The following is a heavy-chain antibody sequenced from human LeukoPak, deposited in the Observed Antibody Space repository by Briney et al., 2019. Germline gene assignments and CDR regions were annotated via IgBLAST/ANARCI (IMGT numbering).Heavy chain of an antibody. CDR3: PRRGAGGGWSY. Sequence: GESLKISCKGSGYSFTSYWICWVRQMPGKGLEWMGIIYAGDSDTRYSPSFQGQVTFSVDTSISTAYLQWNSLKASDTDMYYSPRRGAGGGWSYWGQGTLVTVSS. D-gene: IGHD6-19*01. V-gene: IGHV5-51*01. CDR1: GYSFTSYW. J-gene: IGHJ4*02. CDR2: IYAGDSDT.